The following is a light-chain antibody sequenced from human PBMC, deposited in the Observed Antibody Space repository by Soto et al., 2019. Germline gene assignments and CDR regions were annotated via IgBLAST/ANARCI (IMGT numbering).Light chain of an antibody. Sequence: QTVVTQEPSFSVSPGGTVTITCGLSSGPVFTSSYPNWYQQTPGQAPRPLIFNTNTRSSGVPDRFSGSILGDKAALTITGAQADDDSYYYCLLYLGGGIWVFGGGTKLTVL. V-gene: IGLV8-61*01. J-gene: IGLJ3*02. CDR1: SGPVFTSSY. CDR3: LLYLGGGIWV. CDR2: NTN.